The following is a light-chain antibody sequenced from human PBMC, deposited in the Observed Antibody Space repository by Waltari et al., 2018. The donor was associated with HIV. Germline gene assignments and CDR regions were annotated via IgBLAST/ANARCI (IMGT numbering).Light chain of an antibody. CDR1: SSAVGSYNL. CDR2: EVS. V-gene: IGLV2-23*02. Sequence: QSALTPPPSSSGSPGQSITISSPATSSAVGSYNLVSWYQQHPGKAPKLMIYEVSKRPSGVSNRFSGSKSGNTASLTISGLQAEDEADYYCCSYAGSSTLVFGGGTKLTVL. J-gene: IGLJ3*02. CDR3: CSYAGSSTLV.